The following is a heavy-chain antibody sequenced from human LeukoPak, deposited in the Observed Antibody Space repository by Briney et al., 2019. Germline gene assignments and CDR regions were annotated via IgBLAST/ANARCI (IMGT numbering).Heavy chain of an antibody. Sequence: SETRSLTCTVSGGSISSHYWSWIRQPPGKGLEWIGYIYYSGSTNYNPSLKRRVTISVDTSKNQFSLKLSSVTAADTAVYYCARETGASVAFDYWGQGTLVTVCS. J-gene: IGHJ4*02. CDR2: IYYSGST. D-gene: IGHD6-19*01. CDR1: GGSISSHY. CDR3: ARETGASVAFDY. V-gene: IGHV4-59*11.